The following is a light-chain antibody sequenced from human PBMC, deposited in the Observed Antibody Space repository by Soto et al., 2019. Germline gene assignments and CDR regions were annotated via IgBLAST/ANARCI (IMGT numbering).Light chain of an antibody. CDR2: DAS. Sequence: DIQMTQSPSTLSASVGDRVTIACRASQSITTWLAWYQQKPGKAPKPLIYDASSLQSGVPSRFSGSGSGTEFTLTISSLQPDDFATYYCQQYDSHSSSTFGQGTKLESK. CDR3: QQYDSHSSST. V-gene: IGKV1-5*01. CDR1: QSITTW. J-gene: IGKJ2*01.